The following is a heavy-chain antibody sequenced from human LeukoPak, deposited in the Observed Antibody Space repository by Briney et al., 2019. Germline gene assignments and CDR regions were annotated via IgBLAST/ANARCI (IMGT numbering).Heavy chain of an antibody. V-gene: IGHV3-15*07. CDR3: TTDRRQIAVAGPDDY. CDR1: GFTFANAW. D-gene: IGHD6-19*01. J-gene: IGHJ4*02. CDR2: IKSKTDGGTT. Sequence: RGSLRLSCAASGFTFANAWMNWVRQAPGKGLEWVARIKSKTDGGTTDYAAPVKGRFTISRDDSKNTLYLQMNSLKTEDTAVFYCTTDRRQIAVAGPDDYWGQGTLVTVSS.